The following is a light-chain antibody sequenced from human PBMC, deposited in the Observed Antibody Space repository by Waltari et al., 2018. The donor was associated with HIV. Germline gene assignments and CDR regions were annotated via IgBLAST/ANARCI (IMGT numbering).Light chain of an antibody. CDR2: DVT. CDR3: SSFTTTGYSI. J-gene: IGLJ2*01. Sequence: QSALTQPASVSGTPGESISILCAGSTSDIGARRYVSWYQQSPGIAPQLIISDVTRRPPGVSDRFSGAKSANTASLTISDLQPEDEDDYYCSSFTTTGYSIFGGGTRLTVL. CDR1: TSDIGARRY. V-gene: IGLV2-14*03.